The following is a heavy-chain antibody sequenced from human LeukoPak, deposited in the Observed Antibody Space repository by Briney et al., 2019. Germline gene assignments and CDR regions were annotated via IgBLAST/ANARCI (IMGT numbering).Heavy chain of an antibody. CDR2: ISISGRAI. CDR1: GFTFSNYV. CDR3: AELGITMIGGV. Sequence: GGSPRLSCEASGFTFSNYVMSSVPQAPGKGLGRGSYISISGRAIYSADSVKGRFTISKANAKNSLYLQMNSLRAQDTTVFYCAELGITMIGGVWGKGTTVTISS. J-gene: IGHJ6*04. D-gene: IGHD3-10*02. V-gene: IGHV3-48*03.